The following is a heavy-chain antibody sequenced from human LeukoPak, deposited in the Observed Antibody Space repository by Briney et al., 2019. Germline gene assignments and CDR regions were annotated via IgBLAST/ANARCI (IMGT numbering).Heavy chain of an antibody. V-gene: IGHV1-18*04. J-gene: IGHJ6*04. CDR2: ISAYNGNT. D-gene: IGHD2-2*01. Sequence: ASVKVSCKASGYTFTSYGISRVRQAPGQGLEWMGWISAYNGNTNYAQKLQGRVTMTTGTSTSTAYMELRSLRSDDTAVYYCARLCSSTSCYPHYYYGMDVWGKGTTVTVSS. CDR1: GYTFTSYG. CDR3: ARLCSSTSCYPHYYYGMDV.